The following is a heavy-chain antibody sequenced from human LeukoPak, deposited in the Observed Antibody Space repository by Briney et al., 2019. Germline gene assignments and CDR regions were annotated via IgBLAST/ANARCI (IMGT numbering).Heavy chain of an antibody. Sequence: PSETLSLTCTASGGSISSSSYYWGWIRQPPGKGLEWIGSIYYSGSTYYNPSLKSRVTISVDTSKNQFSLKLSSVTAADTAVYYCARVYGITMVRGVSDYWGQGTLVTVSS. CDR1: GGSISSSSYY. CDR3: ARVYGITMVRGVSDY. D-gene: IGHD3-10*01. J-gene: IGHJ4*02. CDR2: IYYSGST. V-gene: IGHV4-39*01.